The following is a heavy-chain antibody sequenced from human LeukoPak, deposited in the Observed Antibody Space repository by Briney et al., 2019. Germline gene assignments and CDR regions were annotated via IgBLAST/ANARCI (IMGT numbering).Heavy chain of an antibody. CDR1: GFTFSSYS. CDR3: ARRGGYGDSYWYFDL. V-gene: IGHV3-21*01. Sequence: GGSLRLSCAASGFTFSSYSMNWVRQAPGKGLEWVSSISSSGSYIYYADSVKGRFTISRDNAKNSLYLQMNSLGADDTAVYYCARRGGYGDSYWYFDLWGRGTLVTVSS. D-gene: IGHD4-17*01. CDR2: ISSSGSYI. J-gene: IGHJ2*01.